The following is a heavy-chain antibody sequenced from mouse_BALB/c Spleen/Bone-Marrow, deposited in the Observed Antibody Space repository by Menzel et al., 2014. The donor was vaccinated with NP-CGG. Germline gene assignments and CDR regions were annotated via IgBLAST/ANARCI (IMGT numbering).Heavy chain of an antibody. CDR1: GFNIKDTY. CDR2: IDPANGNT. D-gene: IGHD4-1*01. CDR3: ARWEYYAMDY. Sequence: EVQLQQSGAELVKPGAPVKLSCTASGFNIKDTYMHWVKQRPEQGLERIGRIDPANGNTKYDPKFQGKATITADTSSNTAYLQLSSLTSEDTAVYYCARWEYYAMDYWGQGTSVTVSS. V-gene: IGHV14-3*02. J-gene: IGHJ4*01.